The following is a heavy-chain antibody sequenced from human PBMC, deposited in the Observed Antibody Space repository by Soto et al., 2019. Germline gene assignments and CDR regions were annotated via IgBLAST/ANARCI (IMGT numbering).Heavy chain of an antibody. J-gene: IGHJ4*02. V-gene: IGHV3-30*18. CDR3: AKDAYSSSWYPGHPEFDY. Sequence: PGGSLRLSCAASGFTFSSYGMHWVRQAPGRGLEWVAVISYDGSNKYYADSVKGRFTISRDNSKNTLYLQMNSPRAEDTAVYYCAKDAYSSSWYPGHPEFDYWGQGTLVTVSS. D-gene: IGHD6-13*01. CDR2: ISYDGSNK. CDR1: GFTFSSYG.